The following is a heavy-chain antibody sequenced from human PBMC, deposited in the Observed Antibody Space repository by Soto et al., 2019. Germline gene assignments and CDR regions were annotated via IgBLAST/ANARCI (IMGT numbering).Heavy chain of an antibody. CDR3: ARDWGVEGVPAAIPHYYYGMDV. J-gene: IGHJ6*02. CDR2: IIPIFGTA. CDR1: GGTFSSYA. V-gene: IGHV1-69*01. Sequence: QVQLVQSGAEVKKPGSSVKVSCKASGGTFSSYAISWVRQAPGQGLEWMGGIIPIFGTANYAQKFQGRVTITADESRSTAYMERSSLRSEDTAVYYCARDWGVEGVPAAIPHYYYGMDVWGQGTTVTVSS. D-gene: IGHD2-2*02.